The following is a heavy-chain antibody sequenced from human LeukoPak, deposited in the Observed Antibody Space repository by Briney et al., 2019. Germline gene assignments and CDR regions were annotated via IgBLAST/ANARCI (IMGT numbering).Heavy chain of an antibody. CDR3: TTLAAAGSLGPDY. V-gene: IGHV3-21*03. D-gene: IGHD6-25*01. CDR2: ISSSSTYI. CDR1: GFTFSSYS. J-gene: IGHJ4*02. Sequence: GGSLRLPCAASGFTFSSYSINWVRQAPGKGLEWVSSISSSSTYIYYADSVKGRFTISRDNAKNSLYLQMNSLRAEDTAVYYCTTLAAAGSLGPDYWGQGTLVTVSS.